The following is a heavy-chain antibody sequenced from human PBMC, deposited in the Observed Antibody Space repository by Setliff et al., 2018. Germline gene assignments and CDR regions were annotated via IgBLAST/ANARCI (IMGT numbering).Heavy chain of an antibody. CDR1: GFTFSKAW. J-gene: IGHJ6*03. CDR2: IYHDGNP. CDR3: VRTDYSDGRYSMDV. D-gene: IGHD6-19*01. Sequence: GSLRLSCAASGFTFSKAWMRWVRQTPGKGLEWIGFIYHDGNPKFNPSVNYNPSLKSRVTISVDKSTNQFSLKLNSVTAADTAVYYCVRTDYSDGRYSMDVWGKGTTVTVSS. V-gene: IGHV4-4*02.